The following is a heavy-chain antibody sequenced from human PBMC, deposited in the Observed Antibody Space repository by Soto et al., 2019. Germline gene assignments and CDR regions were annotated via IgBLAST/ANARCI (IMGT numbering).Heavy chain of an antibody. CDR2: IIPIFGTA. Sequence: QVQLVQSGAEVKKPGSSVKVSCKASGGTFSSYAISWVRQAPGQGLEWMGGIIPIFGTANYAQKFQGRVTSTADEATSTAYRELSSLRSEDTAVYYCARENSDYNDWFDPWGQGTLVTVSS. J-gene: IGHJ5*02. CDR3: ARENSDYNDWFDP. D-gene: IGHD4-4*01. V-gene: IGHV1-69*12. CDR1: GGTFSSYA.